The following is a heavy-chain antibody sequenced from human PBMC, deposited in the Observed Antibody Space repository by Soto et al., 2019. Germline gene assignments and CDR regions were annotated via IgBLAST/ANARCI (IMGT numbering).Heavy chain of an antibody. CDR1: GGSISSGGYY. V-gene: IGHV4-31*03. Sequence: SETLSLTCTVSGGSISSGGYYWSWIRQHPGKGLEWIGYIYYSGSTYYKPSLKSRVTISVDTSKNQFSLKLSSMTAADTAVYYCARHSPGRKYYYDSSGYYYVPWFDPWGQGTLVTVSS. CDR3: ARHSPGRKYYYDSSGYYYVPWFDP. D-gene: IGHD3-22*01. J-gene: IGHJ5*02. CDR2: IYYSGST.